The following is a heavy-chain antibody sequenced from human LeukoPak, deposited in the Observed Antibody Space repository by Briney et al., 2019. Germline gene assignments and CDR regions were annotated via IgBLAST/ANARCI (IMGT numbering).Heavy chain of an antibody. CDR1: GFTFDDYA. CDR2: ISSSSSYI. V-gene: IGHV3-21*01. CDR3: ARDRSHYFDY. Sequence: GGSLRLSCAASGFTFDDYAMHWVRQAPGKGLEWVSSISSSSSYIYYADSVKGRFTISRDNAKNSLYLQMNSLRAEDTAVYYCARDRSHYFDYWGQGTLVTVSS. J-gene: IGHJ4*02. D-gene: IGHD1-26*01.